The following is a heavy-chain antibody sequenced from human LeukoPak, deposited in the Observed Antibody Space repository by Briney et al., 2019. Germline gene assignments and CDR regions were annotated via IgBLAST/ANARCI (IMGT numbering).Heavy chain of an antibody. V-gene: IGHV3-23*01. CDR3: TKPYSSWSFDY. D-gene: IGHD6-13*01. CDR1: GFTFSSDA. CDR2: VSGNGAST. Sequence: GGSLRLSCAASGFTFSSDAMSGVRQAPGKGLEWVSTVSGNGASTYYADSVKGRFTISRDNSTNTPYLQMNTLKAEDTAVYYCTKPYSSWSFDYWGQGTLVTVSS. J-gene: IGHJ4*02.